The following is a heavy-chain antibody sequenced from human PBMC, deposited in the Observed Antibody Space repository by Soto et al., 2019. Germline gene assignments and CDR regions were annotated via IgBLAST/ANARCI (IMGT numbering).Heavy chain of an antibody. CDR1: GGTFGSYA. CDR3: ATALGCRSTSCTLDY. V-gene: IGHV1-69*01. J-gene: IGHJ4*02. Sequence: QVQLVQSGAEVKKPGSSVKVSCKASGGTFGSYAFSWVRQAPGQGLEWMGGIIPVSGAGHYAQKFQGRVTITADDSTSTAYMELSSLSSQDTAVYYCATALGCRSTSCTLDYWGQGTRVIVSS. CDR2: IIPVSGAG. D-gene: IGHD2-2*01.